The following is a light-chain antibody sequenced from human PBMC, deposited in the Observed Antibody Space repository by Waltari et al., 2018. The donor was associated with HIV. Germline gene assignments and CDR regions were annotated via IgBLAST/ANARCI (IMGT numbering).Light chain of an antibody. J-gene: IGLJ2*01. CDR3: AAWDDSLSAL. V-gene: IGLV1-47*01. Sequence: QSVLTQPPSASGTPGQRVTISCSGASSNIGSNYVYWYQELPGTAPKLLIYRTDQRPSGAPDRFSGSKSGTSASLAISGLRSEDEADYYCAAWDDSLSALFGGGTKLTVL. CDR1: SSNIGSNY. CDR2: RTD.